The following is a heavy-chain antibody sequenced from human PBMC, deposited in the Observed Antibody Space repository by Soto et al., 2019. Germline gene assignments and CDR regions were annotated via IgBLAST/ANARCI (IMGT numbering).Heavy chain of an antibody. J-gene: IGHJ4*02. CDR3: ARDCSGGSCYPDY. D-gene: IGHD2-15*01. Sequence: GGSLRLSCAASGFTVSSNYMSWVRQAPGKGLEWVSVIYSGGSTYYADSVKGRFTISRDNSKNTLYLQMNSLRAEDTAVYYCARDCSGGSCYPDYWGQGTLVTVS. V-gene: IGHV3-66*01. CDR1: GFTVSSNY. CDR2: IYSGGST.